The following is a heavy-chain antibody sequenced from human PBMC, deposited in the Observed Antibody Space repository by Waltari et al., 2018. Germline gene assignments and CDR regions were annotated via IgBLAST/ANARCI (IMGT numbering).Heavy chain of an antibody. D-gene: IGHD2-21*01. CDR2: IWYDGSNK. J-gene: IGHJ3*02. Sequence: QVQLVESGGGVVQPGRSLRLSCAASGFTFSSYGMHWVRQAPGKGLEWVAVIWYDGSNKYYADSVKGRFTISRDNSKNTLYLQMNSLRAEDTAVYYCAKPHIPYCGGDCYSAAFDIWGQGTMVTVSS. V-gene: IGHV3-33*06. CDR1: GFTFSSYG. CDR3: AKPHIPYCGGDCYSAAFDI.